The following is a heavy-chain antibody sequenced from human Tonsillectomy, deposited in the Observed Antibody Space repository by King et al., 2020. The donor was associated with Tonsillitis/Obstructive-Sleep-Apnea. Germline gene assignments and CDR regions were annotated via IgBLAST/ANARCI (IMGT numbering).Heavy chain of an antibody. CDR1: GGSFSGYY. J-gene: IGHJ3*02. CDR2: INHSGST. Sequence: HVQLQQWGAGLLKPSETLSLTCAVYGGSFSGYYWSWIRHPPGKGLEWIGEINHSGSTNYNPSLKSRVTISVDTSKNQFSLKLSSVTAADTAVYYCARGDYDFWSAGGRGAFDIWGQGTMVTVSS. D-gene: IGHD3-3*01. V-gene: IGHV4-34*01. CDR3: ARGDYDFWSAGGRGAFDI.